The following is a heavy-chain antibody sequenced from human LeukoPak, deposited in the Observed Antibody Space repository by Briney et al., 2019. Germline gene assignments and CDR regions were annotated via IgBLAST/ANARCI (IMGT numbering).Heavy chain of an antibody. CDR1: GGSISSYY. J-gene: IGHJ6*02. V-gene: IGHV4-4*07. CDR3: ARVTVVISYYYYYGMDV. Sequence: SETLSLTCTVSGGSISSYYWSWIRQPAGKGLEWIGRIYTSGSTNYNPSLKSRVTISVDTSKNQFSLKLSSVTAADTAVYYCARVTVVISYYYYYGMDVWGQGTTVTVSS. D-gene: IGHD4-23*01. CDR2: IYTSGST.